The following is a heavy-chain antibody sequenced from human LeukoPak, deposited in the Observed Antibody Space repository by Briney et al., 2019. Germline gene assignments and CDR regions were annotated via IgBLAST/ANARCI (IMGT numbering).Heavy chain of an antibody. Sequence: QPGGSLRLSCAASGFTFSTYWMTWVRQAPGKGLEWVAYMKEDGSEIYYLDSVKGRFTISRDNAKNSLYLQMNSLRAEDTAVYYCARAPGGGKNFDYWGQGTLVTVSS. CDR2: MKEDGSEI. J-gene: IGHJ4*02. V-gene: IGHV3-7*01. CDR1: GFTFSTYW. D-gene: IGHD3-16*01. CDR3: ARAPGGGKNFDY.